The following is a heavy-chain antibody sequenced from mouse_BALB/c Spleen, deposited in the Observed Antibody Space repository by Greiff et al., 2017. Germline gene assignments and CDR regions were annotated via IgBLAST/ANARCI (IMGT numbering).Heavy chain of an antibody. Sequence: VQLQQSGPELVKPGASVKMSCKASGYTFTDYVISWVKQRPGQGLEWIGEIYPGSGSTYYNEKFKGKATLTADKSSNTAYMQLNSLTSEDSAVYFCKRSYYYGNSAMDYWGQGTSVTVSS. V-gene: IGHV1-77*01. CDR2: IYPGSGST. D-gene: IGHD1-1*01. CDR1: GYTFTDYV. J-gene: IGHJ4*01. CDR3: KRSYYYGNSAMDY.